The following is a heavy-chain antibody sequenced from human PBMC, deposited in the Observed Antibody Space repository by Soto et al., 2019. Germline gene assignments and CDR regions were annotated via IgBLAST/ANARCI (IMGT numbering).Heavy chain of an antibody. CDR1: GFTFSSYA. CDR3: AKPHSGPSPGGVRRKSHGY. D-gene: IGHD1-1*01. Sequence: GGSLRLSCAASGFTFSSYAMSWVRQAPGKGLEWVSAISGSGGSTYYADSVKGRFTISRDNSKNTLYLQMNSLRAEDTAVYYCAKPHSGPSPGGVRRKSHGYWGQGTLGTGSS. J-gene: IGHJ4*02. CDR2: ISGSGGST. V-gene: IGHV3-23*01.